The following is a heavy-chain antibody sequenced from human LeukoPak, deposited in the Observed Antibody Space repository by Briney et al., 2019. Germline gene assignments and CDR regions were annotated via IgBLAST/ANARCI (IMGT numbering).Heavy chain of an antibody. CDR1: GGTFSSYA. D-gene: IGHD5-18*01. J-gene: IGHJ6*03. Sequence: SVKVSCKASGGTFSSYAISWVRQAPGQGLEWMGRIIPIFGTANYAQKFQGRVTITTDESTSTAYMELSSLRSEDTAVYYCARVIRYSYGPRLYYYYMDVWGKGTTVTVSS. CDR3: ARVIRYSYGPRLYYYYMDV. V-gene: IGHV1-69*05. CDR2: IIPIFGTA.